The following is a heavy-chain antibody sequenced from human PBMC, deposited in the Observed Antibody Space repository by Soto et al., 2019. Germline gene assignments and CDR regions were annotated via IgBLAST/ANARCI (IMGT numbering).Heavy chain of an antibody. CDR3: ARGRQRGIAFDI. CDR1: GGSSSNYY. Sequence: PSQTLSLTWTVSGGSSSNYYGSWIRKPPGKGLEWIGYIYYSGSTNYNPSLKSRVTISVDTSKNQFSLKLSSVTAADTAVYYCARGRQRGIAFDIWRQGTMVTVSS. J-gene: IGHJ3*02. CDR2: IYYSGST. D-gene: IGHD3-16*01. V-gene: IGHV4-59*01.